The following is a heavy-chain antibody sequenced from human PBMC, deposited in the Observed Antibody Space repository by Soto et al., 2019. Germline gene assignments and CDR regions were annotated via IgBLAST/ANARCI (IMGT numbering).Heavy chain of an antibody. V-gene: IGHV1-46*01. D-gene: IGHD3-9*01. Sequence: ASVKVSCKASGYTFTSYYMHWVRQAPGQGLEWIGIINLSGGSTSYAQKFQGRVTMTRDTSTSTVYMELSSLRSEDTAVYYCARDSLYYDILTGYYSPYGMDVWGQGTTVTVSS. CDR1: GYTFTSYY. J-gene: IGHJ6*02. CDR3: ARDSLYYDILTGYYSPYGMDV. CDR2: INLSGGST.